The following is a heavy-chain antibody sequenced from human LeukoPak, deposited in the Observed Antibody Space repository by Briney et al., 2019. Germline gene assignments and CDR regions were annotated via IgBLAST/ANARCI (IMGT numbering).Heavy chain of an antibody. Sequence: SETLSLTCTVSNYPISSDYYWGWIRQPPGKGLEWIGSLFHSGTIYYTPSLKSRVTTSVDTSNNRFSLKLMSVTAADTAVYYCARATRPRGDFDYWGQGTLVTVSS. CDR2: LFHSGTI. CDR3: ARATRPRGDFDY. J-gene: IGHJ4*02. V-gene: IGHV4-38-2*02. CDR1: NYPISSDYY. D-gene: IGHD6-6*01.